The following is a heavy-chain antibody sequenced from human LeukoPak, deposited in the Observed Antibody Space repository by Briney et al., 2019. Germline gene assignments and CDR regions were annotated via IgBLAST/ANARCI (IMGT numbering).Heavy chain of an antibody. CDR2: IYYSGST. D-gene: IGHD1-26*01. V-gene: IGHV4-59*01. J-gene: IGHJ4*02. Sequence: PSETLSLTCTVSGDSISSYYWSWIRQPPGKGLEWIGCIYYSGSTNYNSSLKSRDTISVDTSKNQFSLKLSSVTAADTAVYYCARVVPEIVGASGVLDYWGQGTLVTVSS. CDR3: ARVVPEIVGASGVLDY. CDR1: GDSISSYY.